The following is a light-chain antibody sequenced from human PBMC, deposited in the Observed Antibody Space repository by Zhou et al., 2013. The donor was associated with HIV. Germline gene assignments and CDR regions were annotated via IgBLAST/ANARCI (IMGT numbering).Light chain of an antibody. CDR3: HQYYTLPLT. CDR2: SAS. Sequence: DIQMTQSPSSLSASVGDRVTITCRASQSISSYLNWYQQKPGKAPRLLISSASSLQPEVPSRFSGSGSGTNFTFFISCLQSEDFAIYFCHQYYTLPLTFGGGTMV. J-gene: IGKJ4*01. CDR1: QSISSY. V-gene: IGKV1-39*01.